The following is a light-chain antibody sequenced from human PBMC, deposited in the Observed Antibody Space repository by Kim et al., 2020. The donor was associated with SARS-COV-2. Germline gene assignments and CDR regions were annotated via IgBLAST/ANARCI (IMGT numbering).Light chain of an antibody. CDR1: QNVNSN. J-gene: IGKJ1*01. Sequence: IVMTQSPATLSVSPGERATLSCRASQNVNSNLAWYQQTPGQAPRLLIHGVSIRATGIPARFSATGSGTEFSLTISNLQSEDSAVYYCQQHNQWQWTFGQGTKVDIK. V-gene: IGKV3-15*01. CDR2: GVS. CDR3: QQHNQWQWT.